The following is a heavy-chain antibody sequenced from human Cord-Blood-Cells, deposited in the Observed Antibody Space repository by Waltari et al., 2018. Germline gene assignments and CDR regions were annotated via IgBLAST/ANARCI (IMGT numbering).Heavy chain of an antibody. D-gene: IGHD1-26*01. V-gene: IGHV3-15*01. Sequence: EVQLVESGGSLVKPGGSLRLSCAASGFTFSNAWMSWVRQAPGKGLEWVGRIKSKTDGGTTDYAAPVKGRFTISRDDSKNTLYLQMNSLKTEDTAVYYCTTDCSGSYYFDYWGQGTLVTVSS. CDR2: IKSKTDGGTT. CDR3: TTDCSGSYYFDY. J-gene: IGHJ4*02. CDR1: GFTFSNAW.